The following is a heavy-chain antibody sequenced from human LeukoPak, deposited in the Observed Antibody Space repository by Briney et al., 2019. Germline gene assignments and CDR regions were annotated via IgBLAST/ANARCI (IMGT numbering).Heavy chain of an antibody. J-gene: IGHJ5*02. CDR2: ISWNSGGI. D-gene: IGHD6-13*01. V-gene: IGHV3-9*01. CDR3: AKDRTYGYSSSPHFDP. Sequence: GGSLRLSCAASGFTFDDYAMHWVRQAPGKGLEWVSGISWNSGGIAYADSVKGRFTISRDNAKNSLYLQMNSLRAEDTALYYCAKDRTYGYSSSPHFDPWGQGTLVTVSS. CDR1: GFTFDDYA.